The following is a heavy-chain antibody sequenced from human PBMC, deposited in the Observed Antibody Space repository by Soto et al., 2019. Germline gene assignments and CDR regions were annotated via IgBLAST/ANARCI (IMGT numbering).Heavy chain of an antibody. D-gene: IGHD3-10*01. CDR1: GYSFTIYW. CDR2: IYPGDSDT. J-gene: IGHJ4*02. CDR3: ARHGPYGSGSYWIDY. V-gene: IGHV5-51*01. Sequence: GESLKISCKGSGYSFTIYWIGWVRQMPGKGLEWMGIIYPGDSDTRYSPSFQGQVTISADKSISTAYLQWSSLKASDTAMYYCARHGPYGSGSYWIDYWGQGTLVTVSS.